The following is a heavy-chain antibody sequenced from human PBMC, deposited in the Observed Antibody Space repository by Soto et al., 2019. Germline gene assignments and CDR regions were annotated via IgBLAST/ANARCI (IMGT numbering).Heavy chain of an antibody. CDR3: VATDNGNVFDY. CDR1: GFLISDYK. Sequence: GGSLRLSCAASGFLISDYKMNWVRQAPGKGLEWVSSISSSSSFINYGESMKGRFTISRDNAENSLFLQMNSLRAEDTAVYYCVATDNGNVFDYWGQGTQVTVSS. CDR2: ISSSSSFI. V-gene: IGHV3-21*01. D-gene: IGHD4-17*01. J-gene: IGHJ4*02.